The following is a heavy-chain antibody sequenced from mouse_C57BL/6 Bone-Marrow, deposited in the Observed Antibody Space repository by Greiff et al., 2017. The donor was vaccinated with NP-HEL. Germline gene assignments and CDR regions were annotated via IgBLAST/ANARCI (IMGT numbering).Heavy chain of an antibody. V-gene: IGHV1-39*01. CDR2: INPNYGTT. CDR3: ARPITTFPSTGYFDV. D-gene: IGHD1-1*01. Sequence: EVKLMESGPELVKPGASVKISCKASGYSFTDYNMNWVKQSNGKSLEWIGVINPNYGTTSYNQKFKGKATLTVDQSSSTAYMQLNSLTSEDSAVYYCARPITTFPSTGYFDVWGTGTTVTVSS. CDR1: GYSFTDYN. J-gene: IGHJ1*03.